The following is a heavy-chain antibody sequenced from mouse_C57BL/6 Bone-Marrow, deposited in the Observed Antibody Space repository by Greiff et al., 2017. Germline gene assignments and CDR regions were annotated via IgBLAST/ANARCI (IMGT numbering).Heavy chain of an antibody. V-gene: IGHV5-17*01. CDR2: ISSGSSTI. D-gene: IGHD1-1*01. Sequence: EVKLMESGGGLVKPGGSLKLSCAASGFTFSDYGMHWVRQAPEKGLEWVAYISSGSSTIYYADTVKGRFTISRDNAKNTLFLQMTSLRSEDTAMYYCARLRYYGSQNFDYWGQGTTLTVSS. CDR3: ARLRYYGSQNFDY. CDR1: GFTFSDYG. J-gene: IGHJ2*01.